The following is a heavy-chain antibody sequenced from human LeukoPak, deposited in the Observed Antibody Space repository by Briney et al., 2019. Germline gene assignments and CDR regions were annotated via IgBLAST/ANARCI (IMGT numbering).Heavy chain of an antibody. V-gene: IGHV3-21*01. CDR3: ARDLGYYDFWSGYWR. Sequence: GGSLRLSCAASGFTFSSYGMHWVRQAPGKGLEWVSSISSSSSYIYYADSVKGRFTISRDNAKNSLYLQMNSLRAEDTAVYYCARDLGYYDFWSGYWRWGQGTLVTVSS. J-gene: IGHJ4*02. CDR2: ISSSSSYI. CDR1: GFTFSSYG. D-gene: IGHD3-3*01.